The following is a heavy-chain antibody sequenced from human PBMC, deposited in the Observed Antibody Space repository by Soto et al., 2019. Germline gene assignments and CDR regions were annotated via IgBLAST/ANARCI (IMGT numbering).Heavy chain of an antibody. CDR2: ISAYNGNT. J-gene: IGHJ4*02. V-gene: IGHV1-18*01. Sequence: GASVKVSCKASGYTFTSYGISWVRQAPGQGLEWMGWISAYNGNTNYAQKLQGRVTMTTDTSTSTAYMELRSLRSDDTAVYYCARREVDYYGSGSLFDYWGQGTLVTVSS. CDR1: GYTFTSYG. CDR3: ARREVDYYGSGSLFDY. D-gene: IGHD3-10*01.